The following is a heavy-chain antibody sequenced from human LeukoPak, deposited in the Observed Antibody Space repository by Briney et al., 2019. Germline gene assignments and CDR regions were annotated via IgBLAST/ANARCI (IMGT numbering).Heavy chain of an antibody. CDR2: INPNSGGT. Sequence: APVKVSCKASGYTFTEYHMHWVRQAPGQGLEWMGWINPNSGGTNYAQKFQGRVTMTRDTSISTAYMELSRLRSDDTAVYYCARGRELWFGEFYFDYWGQGTLVTVSS. J-gene: IGHJ4*02. V-gene: IGHV1-2*02. CDR1: GYTFTEYH. CDR3: ARGRELWFGEFYFDY. D-gene: IGHD3-10*01.